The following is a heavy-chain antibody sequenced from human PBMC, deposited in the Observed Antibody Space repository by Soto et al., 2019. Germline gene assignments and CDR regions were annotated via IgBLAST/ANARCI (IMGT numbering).Heavy chain of an antibody. D-gene: IGHD6-19*01. Sequence: EVQLLESGGGLVQPGGSLRLSCAASGFTFTTYVMSWVRQAPGKGLEWVSGISGGGGNKYYANSVKGRFTISRDNSKNTLYLQMDGLRAEDTAVYYCAKGAVAGSRVYFDYWGQGGLGTVSS. V-gene: IGHV3-23*01. CDR1: GFTFTTYV. CDR2: ISGGGGNK. J-gene: IGHJ4*02. CDR3: AKGAVAGSRVYFDY.